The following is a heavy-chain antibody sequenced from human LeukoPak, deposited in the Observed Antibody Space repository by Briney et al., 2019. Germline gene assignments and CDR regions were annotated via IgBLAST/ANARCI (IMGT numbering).Heavy chain of an antibody. J-gene: IGHJ6*02. Sequence: GGSLRLSCAASGFTFSSHWMSWVRQAPGKGLEWVANIKQDGSEKYYVDSVKGRFTISRDNAKNSLYLQMNSLRAEDTAVYYCARDRTMVRGVQYYYYYGMDVWGQGTTVTVSS. CDR1: GFTFSSHW. D-gene: IGHD3-10*01. CDR3: ARDRTMVRGVQYYYYYGMDV. CDR2: IKQDGSEK. V-gene: IGHV3-7*01.